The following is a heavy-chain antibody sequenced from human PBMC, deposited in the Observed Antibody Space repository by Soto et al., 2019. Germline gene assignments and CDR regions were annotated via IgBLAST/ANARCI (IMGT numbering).Heavy chain of an antibody. J-gene: IGHJ4*02. V-gene: IGHV1-46*01. D-gene: IGHD2-21*02. Sequence: ASVEVCWKASGDAFASYYRRWGRQAPGQGLEWMGIINPSGGSTSYAQKFQGRVTMTRDTSTSNVSMELSRLRSEDTAVYYCAREGAWYCGGDRYSEPQGYLAYWGQGTLVTVSS. CDR1: GDAFASYY. CDR2: INPSGGST. CDR3: AREGAWYCGGDRYSEPQGYLAY.